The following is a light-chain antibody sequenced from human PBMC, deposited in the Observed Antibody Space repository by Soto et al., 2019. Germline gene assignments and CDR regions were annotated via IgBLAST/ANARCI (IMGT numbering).Light chain of an antibody. Sequence: EIVLTQSPATLSLSPRERATLSCRASQSVSIDLAWYQQKPGQAPRLLIYGASNRATGIPDRFSGSGSGTDFTLTISRMEPEDFAVYYCQQYGSSGTFGQGTKVDIK. CDR1: QSVSID. CDR3: QQYGSSGT. J-gene: IGKJ1*01. CDR2: GAS. V-gene: IGKV3-20*01.